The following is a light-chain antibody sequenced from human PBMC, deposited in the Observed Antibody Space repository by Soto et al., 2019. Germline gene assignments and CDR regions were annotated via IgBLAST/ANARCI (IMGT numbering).Light chain of an antibody. CDR2: GAS. V-gene: IGKV3-20*01. CDR1: QSVSSSY. Sequence: EIVLTQSPGTLSLSPGERATLSCRASQSVSSSYLAWYQQKPGQAPRLLIYGASSRATGIPDRFSGSGPGTDFTLTISRLEPEDVAVYSCQQYGSSPPITFGQGTRLEIK. CDR3: QQYGSSPPIT. J-gene: IGKJ5*01.